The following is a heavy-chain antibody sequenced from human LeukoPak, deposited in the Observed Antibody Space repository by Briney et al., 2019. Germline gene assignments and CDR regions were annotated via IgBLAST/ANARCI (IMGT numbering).Heavy chain of an antibody. Sequence: SETLSLTCTVSGGSISSYYWSWIRQPAGKGLEWIGRIYTSGSTNYNPSLKSRVTISVDTSKNQFSLKLSSVTAADTAVYYCARGRAVTTWNYYYYYYMDVWGKGTTVTVSS. J-gene: IGHJ6*03. D-gene: IGHD4-17*01. V-gene: IGHV4-4*07. CDR2: IYTSGST. CDR3: ARGRAVTTWNYYYYYYMDV. CDR1: GGSISSYY.